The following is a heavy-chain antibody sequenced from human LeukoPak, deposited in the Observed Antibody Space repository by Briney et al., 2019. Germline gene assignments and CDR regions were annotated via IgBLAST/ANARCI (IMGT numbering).Heavy chain of an antibody. D-gene: IGHD6-13*01. CDR2: ISGSGSIT. Sequence: PGGSLRLSCAASGFTFSNYAMSWVRQAPGKGLEWVSSISGSGSITYYADSVKGRFTISRDNSKNTLYLQVNSLTAEDTALYYCASGRRAATGAGYYFDYWGQGTLVTVSS. V-gene: IGHV3-23*01. CDR1: GFTFSNYA. CDR3: ASGRRAATGAGYYFDY. J-gene: IGHJ4*02.